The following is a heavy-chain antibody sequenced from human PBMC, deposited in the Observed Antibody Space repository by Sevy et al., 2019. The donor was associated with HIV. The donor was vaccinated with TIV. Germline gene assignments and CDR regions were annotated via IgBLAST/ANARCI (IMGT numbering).Heavy chain of an antibody. J-gene: IGHJ4*02. V-gene: IGHV1-24*01. CDR1: GSTLTKLS. CDR3: ATTKDYYDSSGSPFDY. Sequence: ASVKVSCKVSGSTLTKLSMHWVRQVPGKGLDWMVSFDPEDGETIYARKFQGRVTMTEDTSTDTAYMVLSSLRSEDTAVYYCATTKDYYDSSGSPFDYWGQGTLVTVSS. CDR2: FDPEDGET. D-gene: IGHD3-22*01.